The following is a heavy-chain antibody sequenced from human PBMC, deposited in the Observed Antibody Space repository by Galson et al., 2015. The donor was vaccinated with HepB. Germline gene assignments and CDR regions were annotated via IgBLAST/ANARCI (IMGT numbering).Heavy chain of an antibody. J-gene: IGHJ4*02. Sequence: SLRLSCAASGFTFSSYAMHWVRQAPGKGLEWVAVISYDGSNKYYADSVKGRFTISRDNSKNTLYLQMNSLRAEDTAVYYCARVGFGASLYYFDYWGQGTLVTVSS. CDR1: GFTFSSYA. CDR2: ISYDGSNK. V-gene: IGHV3-30*04. D-gene: IGHD3-10*01. CDR3: ARVGFGASLYYFDY.